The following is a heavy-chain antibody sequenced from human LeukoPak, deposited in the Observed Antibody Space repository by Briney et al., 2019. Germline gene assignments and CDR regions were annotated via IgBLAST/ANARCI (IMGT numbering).Heavy chain of an antibody. CDR1: GGSISSSSYY. V-gene: IGHV4-39*01. J-gene: IGHJ3*02. Sequence: PSETLSLTCTVSGGSISSSSYYWGWIRQPPGKGLEWIGSIYYSGSTYYNPSLKSRVTISVDTSKNQFSLKLSSVTAADTAVYYCARRGQTYYDFWSGYSSRKNAFDIWGQGTMVTVSS. CDR2: IYYSGST. CDR3: ARRGQTYYDFWSGYSSRKNAFDI. D-gene: IGHD3-3*01.